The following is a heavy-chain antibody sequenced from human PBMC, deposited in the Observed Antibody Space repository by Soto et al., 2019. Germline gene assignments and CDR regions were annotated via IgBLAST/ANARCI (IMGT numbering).Heavy chain of an antibody. J-gene: IGHJ3*02. D-gene: IGHD3-9*01. CDR1: GFTFSSYS. CDR3: ARDYDIYAFDI. V-gene: IGHV3-21*01. Sequence: GGSLRLSCAASGFTFSSYSMNWVRQAPGKGLEWVSSISSSSSYIYYADSVKGRFTISRDNAKDSLYLQMNSLRAEDTAVYYCARDYDIYAFDIWGQGTMVTVSS. CDR2: ISSSSSYI.